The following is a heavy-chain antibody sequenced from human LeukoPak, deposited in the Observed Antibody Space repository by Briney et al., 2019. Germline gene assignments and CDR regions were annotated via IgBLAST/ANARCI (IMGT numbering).Heavy chain of an antibody. Sequence: SETLSLTCTVSGGSVSSGSYYWSWIRQPPGKGLEWIGYIYYSGSTNYNPSLKSRVTISVDTSKNQFSLKLRSVTAADTAVYYCARGGSGISNAFDIWGQGTMVTVSS. CDR1: GGSVSSGSYY. V-gene: IGHV4-61*01. CDR2: IYYSGST. CDR3: ARGGSGISNAFDI. J-gene: IGHJ3*02. D-gene: IGHD3-10*01.